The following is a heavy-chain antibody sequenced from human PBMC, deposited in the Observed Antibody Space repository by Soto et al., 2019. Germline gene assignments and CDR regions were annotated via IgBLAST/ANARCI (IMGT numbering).Heavy chain of an antibody. CDR3: ARSTTVTRWFDP. CDR1: GGSISSYY. J-gene: IGHJ5*02. CDR2: IYYSGST. D-gene: IGHD4-17*01. V-gene: IGHV4-59*08. Sequence: QVQLQESGPGLVKPSETLSLTCTVSGGSISSYYWSWIRQPPGKGLEWIGYIYYSGSTNYNPSLKRRVTISVDTSKNQFSLKLSSVTAADTAVYYCARSTTVTRWFDPWGQGTLVTVSS.